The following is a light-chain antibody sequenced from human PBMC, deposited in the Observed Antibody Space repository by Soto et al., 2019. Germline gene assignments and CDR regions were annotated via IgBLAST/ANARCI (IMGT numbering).Light chain of an antibody. V-gene: IGKV3-11*01. CDR3: QRRSNWYT. J-gene: IGKJ2*01. CDR2: DAS. CDR1: QSVSSY. Sequence: EIVLTQSPATLSLSPGERATLSCRASQSVSSYLAWYQQKPGQAPRLLIYDASNRATGIPARFSGSGSGTDITLTISSLEPEDFPVYYCQRRSNWYTFGQGTKLEIK.